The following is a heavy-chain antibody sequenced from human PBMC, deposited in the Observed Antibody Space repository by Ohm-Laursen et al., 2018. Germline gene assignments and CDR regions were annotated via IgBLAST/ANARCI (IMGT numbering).Heavy chain of an antibody. CDR2: IYYSGST. CDR3: AREGYSSSWYYYYGMDV. J-gene: IGHJ6*02. D-gene: IGHD6-13*01. V-gene: IGHV4-59*01. CDR1: GGSISSYY. Sequence: PPGTLSLTCSVSGGSISSYYWSWIRQPPGKGLEWIGYIYYSGSTNYNPSLKSRVTISVDTSKNQFSLKLSSVTAADTAVYYCAREGYSSSWYYYYGMDVWGQGTTVTVSS.